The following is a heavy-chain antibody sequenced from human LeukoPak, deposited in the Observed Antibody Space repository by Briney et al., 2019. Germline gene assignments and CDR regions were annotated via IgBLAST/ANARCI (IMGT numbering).Heavy chain of an antibody. V-gene: IGHV4-39*01. CDR2: IYYSGST. Sequence: SETLSLTCTVSGGSISSSSYYWGWIRQPPGKGLEWIGSIYYSGSTYYNPSLKSRVTISVDTSKNQFSLKLSSVTAADTAVYYCARHGVETYDYVWGSYRHVFLDYWGQGTLVTVSS. CDR3: ARHGVETYDYVWGSYRHVFLDY. J-gene: IGHJ4*02. D-gene: IGHD3-16*02. CDR1: GGSISSSSYY.